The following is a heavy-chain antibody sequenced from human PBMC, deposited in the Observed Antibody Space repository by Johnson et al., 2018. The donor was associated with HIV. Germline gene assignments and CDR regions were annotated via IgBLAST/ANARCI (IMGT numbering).Heavy chain of an antibody. J-gene: IGHJ3*01. V-gene: IGHV3-9*01. CDR2: ISWNSGSI. CDR1: GFTFDDYA. Sequence: EVQLVESGGGLVQPGRSLRLSCAASGFTFDDYAMHWVRQAPGKGLEWVSGISWNSGSIGYADSVKGRFTISRDNAKNSLYLQINSLRAEDTALYYCARGGLLWFGHPADWGQGTMVTVSS. D-gene: IGHD3-10*01. CDR3: ARGGLLWFGHPAD.